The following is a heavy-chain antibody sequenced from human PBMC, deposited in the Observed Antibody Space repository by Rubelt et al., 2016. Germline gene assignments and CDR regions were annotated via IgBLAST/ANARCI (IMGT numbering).Heavy chain of an antibody. CDR3: ARYGLSGVEWFDP. Sequence: QVQLQESGPGLVKPSQTLSLTCTVSGGSISSGGYYWSWIRQHPGKGLEWIGYIYYSGSTYYNPSLNGLVTISVATSKNQFSLKLSSVTAADTAVYYCARYGLSGVEWFDPWGQGTLVTVSS. J-gene: IGHJ5*02. V-gene: IGHV4-31*01. CDR2: IYYSGST. D-gene: IGHD3-3*01. CDR1: GGSISSGGYY.